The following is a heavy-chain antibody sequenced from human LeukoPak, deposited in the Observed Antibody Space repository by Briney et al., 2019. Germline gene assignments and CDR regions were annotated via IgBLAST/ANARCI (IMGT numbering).Heavy chain of an antibody. Sequence: PAETLSLTCAVCGGSFSGYYWSWIRQPPAKGVERFGKINHSGSTNYNPSTKSRVTISVATSKNQFSLKLSSVTAADTAVYSCAGGRSSSSSLECDYYMDVWGKGTTVTVSS. CDR3: AGGRSSSSSLECDYYMDV. J-gene: IGHJ6*03. CDR1: GGSFSGYY. V-gene: IGHV4-34*01. CDR2: INHSGST. D-gene: IGHD6-6*01.